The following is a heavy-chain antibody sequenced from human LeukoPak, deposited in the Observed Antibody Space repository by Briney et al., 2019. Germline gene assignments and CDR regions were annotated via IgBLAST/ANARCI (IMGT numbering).Heavy chain of an antibody. Sequence: ASVKVSCKASGYTFTDYYMHWVRQAPGQGLEWMGWMNPNSGGTNYAQNLQGRVTMTTDTSTSTVYMELRSLRSDDTAVYYCAFSSYYLQGNYYYMDVWGKGTTVTVSS. V-gene: IGHV1-2*02. CDR2: MNPNSGGT. CDR3: AFSSYYLQGNYYYMDV. J-gene: IGHJ6*03. CDR1: GYTFTDYY. D-gene: IGHD1-26*01.